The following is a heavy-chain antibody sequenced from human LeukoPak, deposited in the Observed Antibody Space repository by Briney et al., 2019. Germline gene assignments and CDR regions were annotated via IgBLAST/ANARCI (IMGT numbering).Heavy chain of an antibody. Sequence: PSETLSLTCTVSGGSISSYYWSWIRQPAGKGLEWIGRIYTSGSTNYNPSPKSRVTMSVDTSKNQFSLKLSSVTAADTAVYYCARALRNYEVLDYYYYYMDVWGKGTTVTVSS. J-gene: IGHJ6*03. D-gene: IGHD4-11*01. V-gene: IGHV4-4*07. CDR3: ARALRNYEVLDYYYYYMDV. CDR1: GGSISSYY. CDR2: IYTSGST.